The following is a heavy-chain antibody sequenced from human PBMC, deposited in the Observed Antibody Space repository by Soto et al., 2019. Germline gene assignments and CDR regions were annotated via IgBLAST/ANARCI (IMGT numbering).Heavy chain of an antibody. CDR1: GGSISSSSYY. CDR2: IYYSGST. CDR3: ARRSRWYYYGTASYYNLWLDP. V-gene: IGHV4-39*01. J-gene: IGHJ5*02. D-gene: IGHD3-10*01. Sequence: SETLSLTCTVFGGSISSSSYYWGWIRQPPGKGLEWIGSIYYSGSTYYNPSLKSRVTISVDTSKNQFSLKLRSVTAADTAVYYCARRSRWYYYGTASYYNLWLDPWGQGTLVTVSS.